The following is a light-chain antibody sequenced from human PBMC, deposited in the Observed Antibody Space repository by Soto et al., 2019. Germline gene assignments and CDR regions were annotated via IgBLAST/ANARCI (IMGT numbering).Light chain of an antibody. CDR2: DVS. CDR1: SSDVGGYNY. J-gene: IGLJ2*01. CDR3: SSYTSSNTLVV. V-gene: IGLV2-14*01. Sequence: QSVLTQPASVSGSPGQSITISCTGTSSDVGGYNYVSWYQQHPCKAPKLMIYDVSNRPSGVSNRFSGSKSGNTASLTISGLQAEDEADYYCSSYTSSNTLVVLGGGTKLTVL.